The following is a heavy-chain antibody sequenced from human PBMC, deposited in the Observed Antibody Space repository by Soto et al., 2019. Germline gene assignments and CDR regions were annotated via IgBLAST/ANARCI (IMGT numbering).Heavy chain of an antibody. Sequence: ASVKVSCKASGYTFTSYDINWVRQATGQGLEWMGWMNPNSGNTGYAQKFQGRVTMTRNTSISTAYMELSSLRSEDTAVYYCARGPFGGVIASYYYYYYMDVWGKGTTVTVSS. J-gene: IGHJ6*03. CDR2: MNPNSGNT. CDR3: ARGPFGGVIASYYYYYYMDV. D-gene: IGHD3-16*02. CDR1: GYTFTSYD. V-gene: IGHV1-8*01.